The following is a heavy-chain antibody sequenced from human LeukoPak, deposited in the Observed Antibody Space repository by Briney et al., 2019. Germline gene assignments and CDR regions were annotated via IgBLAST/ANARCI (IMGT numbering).Heavy chain of an antibody. CDR3: ARGLTIEHWFDP. Sequence: GGSLRLSCAASGFTFSSYSMNWVRQAPGKGLEWVSSISGSSGYIYYADSVKGRFTISRDNAKNSLYLQMNSLRAEDTAVYYCARGLTIEHWFDPWGQGTLVTVSS. CDR2: ISGSSGYI. V-gene: IGHV3-21*01. J-gene: IGHJ5*02. CDR1: GFTFSSYS. D-gene: IGHD3-10*01.